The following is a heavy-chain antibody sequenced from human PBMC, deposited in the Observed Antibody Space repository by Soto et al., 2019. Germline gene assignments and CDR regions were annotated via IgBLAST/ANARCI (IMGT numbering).Heavy chain of an antibody. D-gene: IGHD3-10*01. CDR3: AKRDYAWGRSRPLINY. CDR2: VGGGGDNI. Sequence: QLLESGGGLVQPGGSLRLSCAASGFTFSSYSMNWVRQAPGKGLQWVATVGGGGDNIFYADSVKGRFTISRDDSQNMIFLQTNSLRPEDTAVYFCAKRDYAWGRSRPLINYWGQGTLVTVSS. V-gene: IGHV3-23*01. CDR1: GFTFSSYS. J-gene: IGHJ4*02.